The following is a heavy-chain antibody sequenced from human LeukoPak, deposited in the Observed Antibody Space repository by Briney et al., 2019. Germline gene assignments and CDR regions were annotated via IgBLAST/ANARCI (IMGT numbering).Heavy chain of an antibody. D-gene: IGHD2-2*01. CDR1: GFTFSNAW. J-gene: IGHJ5*02. CDR2: IKSKTDGWTT. Sequence: GGSLRLSCAVSGFTFSNAWMSWVRQAPGKGREWVGRIKSKTDGWTTDYAAPVKGRFTISTDDSKNTLYLQMNSLKTEDTAVYYCTTDIVVVPAWGQGTLVTVSS. CDR3: TTDIVVVPA. V-gene: IGHV3-15*01.